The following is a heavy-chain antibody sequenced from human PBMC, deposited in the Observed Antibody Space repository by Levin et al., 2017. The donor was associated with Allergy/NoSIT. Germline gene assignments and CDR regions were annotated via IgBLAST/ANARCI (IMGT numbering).Heavy chain of an antibody. CDR1: GFTFGTHA. V-gene: IGHV3-30*18. D-gene: IGHD3-10*01. CDR3: AKEGVNDDRYYFDL. Sequence: GESLKISCAASGFTFGTHAMHWVRQAPGRGLEWVAIISFDGSLAFYADSVKGRFTISRDNSRNTLFLQLNSLGAEDTAVYYCAKEGVNDDRYYFDLWGQGTPVTVSS. J-gene: IGHJ4*02. CDR2: ISFDGSLA.